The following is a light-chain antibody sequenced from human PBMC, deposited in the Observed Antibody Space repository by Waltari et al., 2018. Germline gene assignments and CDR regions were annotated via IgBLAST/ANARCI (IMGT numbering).Light chain of an antibody. J-gene: IGKJ2*01. CDR1: QSISSW. V-gene: IGKV1-5*03. CDR3: QQYNSYPYT. Sequence: DIQMTQSPSTLSASVGDRVTITCRASQSISSWLAWYQQKPGKAPKLLIYKASSLESGVPSRFSGSGSGAEFTLTISSLQPDDFATYYCQQYNSYPYTFGQGTKLEIK. CDR2: KAS.